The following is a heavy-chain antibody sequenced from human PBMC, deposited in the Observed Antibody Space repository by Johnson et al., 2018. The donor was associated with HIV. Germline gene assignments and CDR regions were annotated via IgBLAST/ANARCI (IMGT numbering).Heavy chain of an antibody. CDR1: GFTFSSYG. Sequence: QVQLVESGGGVVQPGRSLRLSCAASGFTFSSYGMHWVRQAPGKGLEWVAVIWYDGSNKYYADSVKGRFTISRDNSKNTLYLQMNSLRAEDTAVYYCAKDLHPAGQWLAFDIWGQGTMLTVSS. J-gene: IGHJ3*02. CDR2: IWYDGSNK. CDR3: AKDLHPAGQWLAFDI. V-gene: IGHV3-33*06. D-gene: IGHD6-19*01.